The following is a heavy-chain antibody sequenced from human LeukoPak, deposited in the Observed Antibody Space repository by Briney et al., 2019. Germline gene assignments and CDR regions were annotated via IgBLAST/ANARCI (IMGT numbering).Heavy chain of an antibody. J-gene: IGHJ4*02. D-gene: IGHD3-10*02. CDR1: GGSISSGDYY. Sequence: PSQTLSLTCTVSGGSISSGDYYWSWIRQPPGKGLEWIGYIYYSGSTYYNPSLKSRVTISVDTSKNQFSLKLSSVTAADTAEYYCARVFGLDHHFDYWGQGTLVTVSS. CDR2: IYYSGST. V-gene: IGHV4-30-4*01. CDR3: ARVFGLDHHFDY.